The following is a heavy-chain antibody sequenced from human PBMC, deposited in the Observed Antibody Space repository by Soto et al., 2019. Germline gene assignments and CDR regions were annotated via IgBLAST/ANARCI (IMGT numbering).Heavy chain of an antibody. Sequence: APVKVSCKVSEYTLTELSMHWGRQAPGKGLEWMGGFDPGDGETIYAQKFQGRVTMTEDTSPDTGHMELGSLRSEDTAVYYCARDVAYCGGDCYSRIAARYYYGMDVWGQGTTVTVSS. J-gene: IGHJ6*02. V-gene: IGHV1-24*01. CDR1: EYTLTELS. CDR2: FDPGDGET. CDR3: ARDVAYCGGDCYSRIAARYYYGMDV. D-gene: IGHD2-21*02.